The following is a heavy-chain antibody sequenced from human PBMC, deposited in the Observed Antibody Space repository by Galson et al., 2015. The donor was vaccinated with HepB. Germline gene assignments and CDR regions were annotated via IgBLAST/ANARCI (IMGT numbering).Heavy chain of an antibody. Sequence: SLRLSCAASGFTFSSYGMHWVRQAPGKGLEWVAVIWYDGSNKYYADSVKGRFTISRDNSKNTLYLQMNSLRAEDTAVYYCARDRFNPGRGIAVAGYYFDYWGQGTLVTVSS. CDR3: ARDRFNPGRGIAVAGYYFDY. CDR2: IWYDGSNK. D-gene: IGHD6-19*01. CDR1: GFTFSSYG. J-gene: IGHJ4*02. V-gene: IGHV3-33*01.